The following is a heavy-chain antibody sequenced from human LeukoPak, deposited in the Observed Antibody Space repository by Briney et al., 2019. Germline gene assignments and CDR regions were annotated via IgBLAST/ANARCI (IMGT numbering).Heavy chain of an antibody. CDR3: ARLYYGSGIDY. CDR1: GGSFSGYY. CDR2: INHSGST. V-gene: IGHV4-34*01. Sequence: PSETLSLTCAVYGGSFSGYYWSWIRQPPGKGLEWIGEINHSGSTNYNPSLKSRVTISVDTSKNQFSLKLSSVTAADTAVYYCARLYYGSGIDYWGQGTLVTVSS. J-gene: IGHJ4*02. D-gene: IGHD3-10*01.